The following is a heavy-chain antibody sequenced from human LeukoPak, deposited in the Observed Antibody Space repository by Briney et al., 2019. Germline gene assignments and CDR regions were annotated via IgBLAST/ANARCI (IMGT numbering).Heavy chain of an antibody. CDR2: INPSGGST. D-gene: IGHD3-10*01. V-gene: IGHV1-46*01. Sequence: ASVKVSCKASGYTFTSYYMHWVRQAPGQGLEWMGIINPSGGSTSYAQKFQGRVTMTRDMSTSTVYMELSSLRSEDTAVYYCASPASGDDAFDIWGQGTMVTVSS. CDR1: GYTFTSYY. J-gene: IGHJ3*02. CDR3: ASPASGDDAFDI.